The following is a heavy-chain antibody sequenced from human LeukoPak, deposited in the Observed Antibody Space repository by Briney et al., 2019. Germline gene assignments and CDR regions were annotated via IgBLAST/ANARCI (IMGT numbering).Heavy chain of an antibody. Sequence: PSETLSLTCTVSGGSISSYYWSWIRQPPGKGLEWIGYIYYSGSTNYNPSLKSRVTISVDTSKNQFSLMLNSVTAADTAVYYCAKSSYLFSTGWAPFDLWDQGTLVTVSS. D-gene: IGHD2-8*02. V-gene: IGHV4-59*08. CDR2: IYYSGST. J-gene: IGHJ4*02. CDR1: GGSISSYY. CDR3: AKSSYLFSTGWAPFDL.